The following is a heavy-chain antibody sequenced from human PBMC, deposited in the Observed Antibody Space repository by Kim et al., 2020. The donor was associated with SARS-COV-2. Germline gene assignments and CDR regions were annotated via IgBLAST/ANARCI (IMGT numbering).Heavy chain of an antibody. CDR1: GFTFSSYS. J-gene: IGHJ6*02. CDR3: ARPSPVVPAAAYGMDV. D-gene: IGHD2-2*01. CDR2: ISSSSSYI. Sequence: GGSLRLSCAASGFTFSSYSMNWVRQAPGKGLEWVSSISSSSSYIYYADSVKGRFTISRDNAKNSLYLQMNSLRAEDTAVYYCARPSPVVPAAAYGMDVWGQGTTVTVSS. V-gene: IGHV3-21*01.